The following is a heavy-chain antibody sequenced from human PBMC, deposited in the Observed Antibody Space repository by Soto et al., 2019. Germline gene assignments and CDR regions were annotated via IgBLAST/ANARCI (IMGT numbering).Heavy chain of an antibody. CDR1: GYTFTSYD. J-gene: IGHJ4*02. CDR2: MNPNSGNT. CDR3: ARGYYYGSGSYYNIYYFDY. D-gene: IGHD3-10*01. V-gene: IGHV1-8*01. Sequence: GASVKVSCKASGYTFTSYDINWVRQATGQGLEWMGWMNPNSGNTGYAQKFQGRVTMTRNTSISTAYMELSSLRSEDTAVYYCARGYYYGSGSYYNIYYFDYWGQGTLVTVSS.